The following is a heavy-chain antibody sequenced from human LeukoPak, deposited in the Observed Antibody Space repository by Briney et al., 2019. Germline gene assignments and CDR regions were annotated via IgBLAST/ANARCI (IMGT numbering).Heavy chain of an antibody. CDR2: IYYTGST. V-gene: IGHV4-39*07. D-gene: IGHD3-10*01. CDR3: ARVVTWFGSRDGGWFDP. J-gene: IGHJ5*02. CDR1: GGSISSSGYY. Sequence: KSSETLSLTCTVSGGSISSSGYYWGWIRQPPGKGLEWIASIYYTGSTCYNPSLKSRVTISVDTSKNQFSLKLSSVTAADTAVYYCARVVTWFGSRDGGWFDPWGQGTLVTVSS.